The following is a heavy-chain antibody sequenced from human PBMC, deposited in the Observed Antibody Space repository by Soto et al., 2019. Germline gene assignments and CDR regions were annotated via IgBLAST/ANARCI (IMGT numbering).Heavy chain of an antibody. CDR1: GFTFSSYA. J-gene: IGHJ4*02. V-gene: IGHV3-30-3*01. CDR3: GRDGRAYSSGWYVDY. D-gene: IGHD6-19*01. CDR2: ISYDGSNK. Sequence: QVQLVESGGGVVQPGRSLRLSCAASGFTFSSYAMHWVRQAPGKGLEWVAVISYDGSNKYYADSVKGRFTISRDNSKNTLDLQMSSRRAEETAVYYCGRDGRAYSSGWYVDYWGQGTLVTVSS.